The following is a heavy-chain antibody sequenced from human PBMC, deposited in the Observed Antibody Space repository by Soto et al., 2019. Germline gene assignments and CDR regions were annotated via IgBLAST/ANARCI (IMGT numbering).Heavy chain of an antibody. D-gene: IGHD3-16*02. CDR1: GFTFSSYI. CDR2: ISSSSSYR. CDR3: ANEGKLLNYDYVWGRYRI. J-gene: IGHJ4*02. V-gene: IGHV3-21*01. Sequence: GGSLRLSCAASGFTFSSYIMNWVRQSPGKGLEWVSSISSSSSYRYYADSVKGRFTISRDNAKNSLYLQMNSLRAEDPAVYYCANEGKLLNYDYVWGRYRIWGQGTLVTVSS.